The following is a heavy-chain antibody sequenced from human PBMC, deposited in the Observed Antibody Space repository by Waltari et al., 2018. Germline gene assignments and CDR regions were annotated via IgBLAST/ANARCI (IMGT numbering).Heavy chain of an antibody. D-gene: IGHD6-13*01. CDR1: GYTFTRSY. CDR3: ARGRAAAGTVVY. V-gene: IGHV1-2*06. Sequence: QVQLVQSGAEVKKPGASVKVSCKASGYTFTRSYMPWVRQAPGQGLEWMGRINPNSGGTNYEQKFQGRVTMTRDTSISTAYMELSRLRSDDTAVYYCARGRAAAGTVVYWGQGTLVTVSS. CDR2: INPNSGGT. J-gene: IGHJ4*02.